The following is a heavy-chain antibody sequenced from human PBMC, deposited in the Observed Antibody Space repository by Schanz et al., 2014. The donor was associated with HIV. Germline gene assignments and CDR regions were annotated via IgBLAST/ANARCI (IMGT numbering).Heavy chain of an antibody. Sequence: QVRLVQSGAEVKKPGASVTVSCKTSEKTFSDIDINWVRQGTGQGLEWMAWINPHSDNTGYARKFQGRVSVTRYTSTRTVYLELTDLTSADTAVYYCARGGLWYKAENYYGSAFDVWGQGTTVTVSS. CDR3: ARGGLWYKAENYYGSAFDV. CDR1: EKTFSDID. V-gene: IGHV1-8*01. CDR2: INPHSDNT. J-gene: IGHJ3*01. D-gene: IGHD3-10*01.